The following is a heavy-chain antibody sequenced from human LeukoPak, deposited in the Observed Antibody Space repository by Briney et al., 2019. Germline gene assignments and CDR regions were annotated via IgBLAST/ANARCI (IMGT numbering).Heavy chain of an antibody. D-gene: IGHD3-22*01. CDR3: ARGRSGYYYLNYYYGMDV. V-gene: IGHV4-30-2*01. CDR2: IYHSGST. J-gene: IGHJ6*02. Sequence: SQTLSLTCAVSGGSISSGGYSWSWIRQPPGKGLEWIGYIYHSGSTYYNPSLKSRVTISVDRSKNQFSLKLSSVTAADTAVYYCARGRSGYYYLNYYYGMDVWGQGATVTVSS. CDR1: GGSISSGGYS.